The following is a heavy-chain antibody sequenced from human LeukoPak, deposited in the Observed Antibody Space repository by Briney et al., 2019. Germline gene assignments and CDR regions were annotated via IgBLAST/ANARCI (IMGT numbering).Heavy chain of an antibody. J-gene: IGHJ6*02. D-gene: IGHD6-19*01. CDR1: GGSISSYY. CDR3: ARQPWYSSGWGYGMVV. Sequence: SETLSLTCTVSGGSISSYYWSWIRQPPGKGLEWIGYIYYSGSTNYNPSLKSRVTISVDTSKNQFSLKLSSVTAADTAVYYCARQPWYSSGWGYGMVVWGQGTTVTVSS. CDR2: IYYSGST. V-gene: IGHV4-59*08.